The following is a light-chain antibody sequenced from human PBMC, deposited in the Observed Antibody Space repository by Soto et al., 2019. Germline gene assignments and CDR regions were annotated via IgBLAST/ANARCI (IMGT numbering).Light chain of an antibody. V-gene: IGLV2-14*01. CDR3: SSYTSSSVYV. CDR1: SSDVGGYNY. Sequence: QSVLTQPASVSGSPGQSITISCTGTSSDVGGYNYVSWYQQHPGKAHELMIYDVSNRPSGVSNRFSGSKSGNTASLTISGLQAEDEADYYCSSYTSSSVYVFGTGTKVTVL. CDR2: DVS. J-gene: IGLJ1*01.